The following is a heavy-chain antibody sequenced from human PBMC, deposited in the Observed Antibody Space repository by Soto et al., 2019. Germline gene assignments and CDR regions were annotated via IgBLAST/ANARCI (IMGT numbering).Heavy chain of an antibody. Sequence: QVQLQESGPGLVKPSETLSLTCAVSGDSISSRNWWSWVRQTPGKGLEYIGEINHSGSTNYNPSLKSRVTMSVDKSKTQFSLNLNSVTAADTAIYYCARRKLEMMYVGWFDPWGQGTLVTVSS. D-gene: IGHD2-8*01. J-gene: IGHJ5*02. CDR2: INHSGST. CDR3: ARRKLEMMYVGWFDP. CDR1: GDSISSRNW. V-gene: IGHV4-4*02.